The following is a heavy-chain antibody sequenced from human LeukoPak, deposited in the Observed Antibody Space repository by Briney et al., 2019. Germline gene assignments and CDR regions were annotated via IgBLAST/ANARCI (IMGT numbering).Heavy chain of an antibody. Sequence: TGGSLRLSCAASGSTFSSYEMNWVRQAPGKGLEWVSYISSSDSTIYYADSVKGRFTISRDNAKNSLYLQMNSLRAEDTAVYYCARDYDFWSGFPPLFDYWGQGTLVTVSS. CDR2: ISSSDSTI. CDR1: GSTFSSYE. J-gene: IGHJ4*02. V-gene: IGHV3-48*03. D-gene: IGHD3-3*01. CDR3: ARDYDFWSGFPPLFDY.